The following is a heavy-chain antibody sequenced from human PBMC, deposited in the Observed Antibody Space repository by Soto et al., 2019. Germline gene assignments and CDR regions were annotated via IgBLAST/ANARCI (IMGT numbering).Heavy chain of an antibody. V-gene: IGHV3-33*01. Sequence: QVQLVESGGGVVQPGTSLRLSCEASGFTFNSFGMHWVRQAPGKGLEWVAVIWHDGTNKYYVDSVKGLFTISRDNSKDTLYLQMNNLRAEDTAVYYCARTGLQIVQATSYYYGLDVWGQGTTVTVSS. D-gene: IGHD2-8*01. J-gene: IGHJ6*02. CDR2: IWHDGTNK. CDR3: ARTGLQIVQATSYYYGLDV. CDR1: GFTFNSFG.